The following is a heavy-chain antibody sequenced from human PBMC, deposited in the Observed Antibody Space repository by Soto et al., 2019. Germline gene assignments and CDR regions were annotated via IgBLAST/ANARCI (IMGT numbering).Heavy chain of an antibody. D-gene: IGHD4-17*01. Sequence: QVQLVQSGAEVKKPGSSVKVSCKASGGTFSSYTISWVRQAPGQGLEWMGRIIPILGIANYAQKFQGRVTITADKSTSTAYMVLSSRRAEDTAVYYCARDLGTVTTRWCDPWGQGTLVTVSS. CDR1: GGTFSSYT. V-gene: IGHV1-69*08. CDR3: ARDLGTVTTRWCDP. CDR2: IIPILGIA. J-gene: IGHJ5*02.